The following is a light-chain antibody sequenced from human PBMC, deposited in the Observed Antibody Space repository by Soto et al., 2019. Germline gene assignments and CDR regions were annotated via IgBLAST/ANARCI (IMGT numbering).Light chain of an antibody. CDR2: GAS. CDR1: QSVSSSF. V-gene: IGKV3-20*01. CDR3: QQYDISPWT. J-gene: IGKJ1*01. Sequence: EIVLTQSPGTLSLSPGERATLSCRASQSVSSSFLAWYQQKPGQAPRLLIYGASTRATGIPDRFSGSGSGTDFTLTISRLEPEDCAVYYCQQYDISPWTFGQGTKVEIQ.